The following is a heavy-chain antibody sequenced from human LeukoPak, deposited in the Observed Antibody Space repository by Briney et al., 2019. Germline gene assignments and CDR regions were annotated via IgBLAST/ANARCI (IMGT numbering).Heavy chain of an antibody. D-gene: IGHD6-13*01. CDR1: GFTVSSNY. V-gene: IGHV3-53*01. Sequence: PGGSLRLSCAASGFTVSSNYMSWVRKAPGKGLEWVSVIYSGGSTYYADSVKGRFTISRDNSKNTLYLQMNSLRAEDTAVYYCAKDPIAAAGTGDYWGQGTLVTVSS. CDR3: AKDPIAAAGTGDY. J-gene: IGHJ4*02. CDR2: IYSGGST.